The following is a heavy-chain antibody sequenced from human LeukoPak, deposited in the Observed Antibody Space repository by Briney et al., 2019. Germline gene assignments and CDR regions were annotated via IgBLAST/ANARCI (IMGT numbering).Heavy chain of an antibody. CDR2: ISYDGSNK. D-gene: IGHD4-11*01. CDR1: GFTFSSYG. Sequence: GRSLRLSCAASGFTFSSYGMHWVRQAPGKGLEWVAVISYDGSNKYYADSVKGRFTISRDNSKNTLYLQMTSLRAEDTAVYYCAKDSPDYRHFDYWGQGTLVTVSS. CDR3: AKDSPDYRHFDY. J-gene: IGHJ4*02. V-gene: IGHV3-30*18.